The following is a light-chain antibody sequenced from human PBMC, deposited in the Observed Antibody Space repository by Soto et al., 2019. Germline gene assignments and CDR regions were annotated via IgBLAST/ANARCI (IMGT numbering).Light chain of an antibody. Sequence: EIVLKQSPCTLSLSPGERATLSCRANQSISHYLAWYQQKPVQSPRLFIFGAASRAIGIPDRVNGSGSETTFTLTISRLQPEDFALYYCQQYNGSPFTFGPGTKVDIK. V-gene: IGKV3-20*01. CDR2: GAA. J-gene: IGKJ3*01. CDR1: QSISHY. CDR3: QQYNGSPFT.